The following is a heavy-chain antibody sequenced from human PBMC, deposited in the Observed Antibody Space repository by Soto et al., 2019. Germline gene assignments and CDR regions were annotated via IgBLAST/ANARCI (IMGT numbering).Heavy chain of an antibody. D-gene: IGHD6-13*01. J-gene: IGHJ6*03. Sequence: SETLSLTCTVSGGSISSSSYYWGWIRQPPGKGLEWIGSIYYSGSTYYNPSLKSRVTISVDTSKNQFSLKLSSVTAADTAVYYCASSIAAAGNHYYYYMDVWGKGTTVTVSS. CDR2: IYYSGST. CDR1: GGSISSSSYY. CDR3: ASSIAAAGNHYYYYMDV. V-gene: IGHV4-39*01.